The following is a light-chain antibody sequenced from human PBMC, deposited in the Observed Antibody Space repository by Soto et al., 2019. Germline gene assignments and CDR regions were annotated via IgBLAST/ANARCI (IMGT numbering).Light chain of an antibody. CDR3: TSYTSIDNLHVL. CDR2: EVS. CDR1: SSDVGRYNY. Sequence: QSALTQPASVSGSPGQSITISCTGTSSDVGRYNYVSWYQQHPGKAPKLIIYEVSDRPSGVSNRLSGSKSGNTASLTISGLQAEDEADYYCTSYTSIDNLHVLFGGGTEVTVL. V-gene: IGLV2-14*01. J-gene: IGLJ2*01.